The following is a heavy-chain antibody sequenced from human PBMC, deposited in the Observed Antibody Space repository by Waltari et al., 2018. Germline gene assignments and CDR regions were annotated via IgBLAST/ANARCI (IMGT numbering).Heavy chain of an antibody. CDR1: GGSFSGSF. V-gene: IGHV4-34*02. J-gene: IGHJ4*02. Sequence: QVHLQQWGAGLLKPSETLSLTCAVSGGSFSGSFWSWFRQPPGKGLEWLGEINHSGYTNYNPSLKSRVTISVDTSKNQFSLKLSSVTAADTAVYYCAREGRAAAGTDYWSQGTLVTVSS. CDR3: AREGRAAAGTDY. CDR2: INHSGYT. D-gene: IGHD6-13*01.